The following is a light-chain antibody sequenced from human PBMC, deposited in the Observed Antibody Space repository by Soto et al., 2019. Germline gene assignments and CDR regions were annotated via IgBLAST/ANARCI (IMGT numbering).Light chain of an antibody. Sequence: QSALTQPRSVSGSPGQSVTISCTGTSSDVGAYNCVSWYQQHPGKAPKLMIYDVSKRPSGVPDRISGSKSGNTASLTISGLQAEYEGDYYCCSYAGKYTHVVFGGGTKLTVL. CDR3: CSYAGKYTHVV. J-gene: IGLJ2*01. CDR1: SSDVGAYNC. V-gene: IGLV2-11*01. CDR2: DVS.